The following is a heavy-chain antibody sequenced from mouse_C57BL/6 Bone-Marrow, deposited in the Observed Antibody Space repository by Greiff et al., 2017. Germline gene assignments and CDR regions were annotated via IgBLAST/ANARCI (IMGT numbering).Heavy chain of an antibody. CDR3: ARRDYYYYGSSYDY. V-gene: IGHV1-55*01. J-gene: IGHJ2*01. CDR1: GYTFTSYW. Sequence: QVQLQQPGAELVKPGASVKMSCKASGYTFTSYWITWVKQRPGQGLEWIGDIYPGSGSTNYNEKFKSKATLTVDTSSSTAYMQLSSLTSEDSAVYYCARRDYYYYGSSYDYWGQGTTLTVSS. D-gene: IGHD1-1*01. CDR2: IYPGSGST.